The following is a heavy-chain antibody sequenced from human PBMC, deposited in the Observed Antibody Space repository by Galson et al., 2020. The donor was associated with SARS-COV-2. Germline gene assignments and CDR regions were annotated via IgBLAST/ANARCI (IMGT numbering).Heavy chain of an antibody. CDR1: GGSISSGGYY. D-gene: IGHD3-10*01. Sequence: SETLSLTCTVSGGSISSGGYYWSWIRQHPGKGLEWIGYIYYSGSTYYNPSLKSLVTISVDTSKNQFSLKVRSVTAADTAVYYCARGGSRPIMAFDYYYFYMDVWGKGTTVTVSS. CDR2: IYYSGST. J-gene: IGHJ6*03. V-gene: IGHV4-31*01. CDR3: ARGGSRPIMAFDYYYFYMDV.